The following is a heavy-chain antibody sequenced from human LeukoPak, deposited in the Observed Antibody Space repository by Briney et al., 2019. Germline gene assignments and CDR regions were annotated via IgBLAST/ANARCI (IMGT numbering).Heavy chain of an antibody. CDR3: ARGAGDLDY. J-gene: IGHJ4*02. D-gene: IGHD4-17*01. V-gene: IGHV4-30-4*01. CDR1: GDSISSGDYY. Sequence: PSETLSLTCTVSGDSISSGDYYWSWIRQPPGTGLEWIGHIYYSGSTNYNPSLKSRVIISVDTSKNQFSLKLTSVTAADTAVYYCARGAGDLDYWGQGTLATVSS. CDR2: IYYSGST.